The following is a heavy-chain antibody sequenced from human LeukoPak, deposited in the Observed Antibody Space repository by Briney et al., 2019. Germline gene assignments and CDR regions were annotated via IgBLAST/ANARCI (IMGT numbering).Heavy chain of an antibody. CDR3: ARGGGDLSKYFDY. V-gene: IGHV4-39*07. CDR2: IYYSGST. CDR1: GGSISGSSYY. Sequence: SETLSLTCTVSGGSISGSSYYWGWIRQPPGKGLEWIGSIYYSGSTYYNPSLKSRVTISVDTSKNQFSQKLNSVTAADTAVYYCARGGGDLSKYFDYWGQGTLVTVSS. J-gene: IGHJ4*02. D-gene: IGHD2-21*02.